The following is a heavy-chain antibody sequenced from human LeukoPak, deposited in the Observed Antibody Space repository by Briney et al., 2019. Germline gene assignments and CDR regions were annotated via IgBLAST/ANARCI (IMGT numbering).Heavy chain of an antibody. Sequence: SVKVSCKASGGTFSSYAISWVRQAPGQGLEWMGGIIPIFGTANYAQKFQGRVTITADESTSTAYMELGSLRSEDTAVYYCARGEAPGTVFGGMAVWGQGTAVTVSS. D-gene: IGHD3-16*01. V-gene: IGHV1-69*13. CDR1: GGTFSSYA. CDR2: IIPIFGTA. J-gene: IGHJ6*02. CDR3: ARGEAPGTVFGGMAV.